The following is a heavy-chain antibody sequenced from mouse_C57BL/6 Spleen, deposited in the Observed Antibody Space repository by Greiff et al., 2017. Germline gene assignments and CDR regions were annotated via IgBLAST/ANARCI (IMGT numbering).Heavy chain of an antibody. V-gene: IGHV1-69*01. CDR2: IDPSDSYT. D-gene: IGHD1-1*01. CDR3: ASGVITTAPWFAY. J-gene: IGHJ3*01. Sequence: QVQLQQSGAELVMPGASVKLSCKASGYTFTSYWMHWVKQRPGQGLEWIGEIDPSDSYTNYNQKFKGKSTLTVDKSSSTAYMQLRSLTSEDSAVYYCASGVITTAPWFAYWGQGTLVTVSA. CDR1: GYTFTSYW.